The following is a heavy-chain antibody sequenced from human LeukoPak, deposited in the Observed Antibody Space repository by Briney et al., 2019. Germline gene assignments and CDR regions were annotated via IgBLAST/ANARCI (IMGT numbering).Heavy chain of an antibody. CDR1: GGSINSYY. Sequence: SETLSLTCTVSGGSINSYYWGWIRQPAGKGLEWVGRIYTSGATNYNPSLKSRVTMSVDTSKIQFSLKLKLTSVTAADTAMYYCARDVVFGSGINAFDIWGQGTVVTVSS. CDR3: ARDVVFGSGINAFDI. D-gene: IGHD3-10*01. J-gene: IGHJ3*02. V-gene: IGHV4-4*07. CDR2: IYTSGAT.